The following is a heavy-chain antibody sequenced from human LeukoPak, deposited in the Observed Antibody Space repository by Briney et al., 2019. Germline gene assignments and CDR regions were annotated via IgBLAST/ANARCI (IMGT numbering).Heavy chain of an antibody. CDR1: GFTFDDYA. CDR3: AKEILQRDYYYYGMDV. CDR2: ISWDSGSI. J-gene: IGHJ6*02. D-gene: IGHD2-15*01. Sequence: GGSLRLSCAASGFTFDDYAMHWVRQAPGKGLEWVSGISWDSGSIGYADSVKGRFTISRDNAKNSLYLQMNSLRAEDTALYYCAKEILQRDYYYYGMDVWGQGTTVTVSS. V-gene: IGHV3-9*01.